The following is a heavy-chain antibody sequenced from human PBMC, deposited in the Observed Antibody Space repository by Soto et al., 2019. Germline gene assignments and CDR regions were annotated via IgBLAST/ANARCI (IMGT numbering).Heavy chain of an antibody. Sequence: AGGSLRLSCVGSGFIFSNNGMNWVRQTPGKGLEWVAFMSYDGSDTFYADSVKGRFSISRDNSKNTLFLHMSNLRTEDTSMYYCTIVRVADSVLDHWVQGTLVTSPQ. CDR1: GFIFSNNG. CDR3: TIVRVADSVLDH. D-gene: IGHD3-10*02. V-gene: IGHV3-30*02. J-gene: IGHJ5*02. CDR2: MSYDGSDT.